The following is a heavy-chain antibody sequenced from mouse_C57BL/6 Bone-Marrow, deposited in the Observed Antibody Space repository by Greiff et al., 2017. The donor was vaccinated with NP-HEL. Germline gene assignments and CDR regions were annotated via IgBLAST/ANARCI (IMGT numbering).Heavy chain of an antibody. CDR1: GFSFNTYA. D-gene: IGHD2-4*01. CDR3: VRGGLRRMDY. J-gene: IGHJ4*01. CDR2: IRSKSNNYAT. V-gene: IGHV10-1*01. Sequence: EVQRVESGGGLVQPKGSLKLSCAASGFSFNTYAMNWVRQAPGKGLEWVARIRSKSNNYATYYADSVKDRFTISRDDSESMLYLQMNNLKTEDTAMYYCVRGGLRRMDYWGQGTSVTVSS.